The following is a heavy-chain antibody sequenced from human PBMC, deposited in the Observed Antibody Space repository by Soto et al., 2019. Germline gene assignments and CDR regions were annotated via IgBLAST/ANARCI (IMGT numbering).Heavy chain of an antibody. V-gene: IGHV4-34*01. CDR1: GGSFSGYY. CDR2: INHSGST. Sequence: QVQLQQWGAGLLKPSETLSLTCAVYGGSFSGYYWTWIRQPPGTGLEWIGEINHSGSTNYNPSLKSRVTISVDTSQNQLSLKLTAVTAAETAVYYCARDKITGLFDYWGQGTLVTVSS. CDR3: ARDKITGLFDY. D-gene: IGHD2-8*02. J-gene: IGHJ4*02.